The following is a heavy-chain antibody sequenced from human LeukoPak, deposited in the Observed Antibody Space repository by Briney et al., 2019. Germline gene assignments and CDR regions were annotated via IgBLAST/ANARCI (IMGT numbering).Heavy chain of an antibody. CDR1: GYSFTNYW. V-gene: IGHV5-10-1*01. J-gene: IGHJ4*02. CDR3: ARHLDYDSSDYLDY. Sequence: GESLKISCKVSGYSFTNYWISWVRQMPGKGLEWMGRIDPSDSYTNYGPSFQGHVTISADKSITTAYLQGSSLKASDTAIYYCARHLDYDSSDYLDYWGQGTLVTVSS. CDR2: IDPSDSYT. D-gene: IGHD3-22*01.